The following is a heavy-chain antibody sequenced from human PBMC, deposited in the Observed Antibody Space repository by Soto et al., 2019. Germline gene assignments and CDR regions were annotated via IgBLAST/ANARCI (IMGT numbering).Heavy chain of an antibody. CDR3: AIGADNWNDGDWFDP. CDR1: GYTFTSYD. CDR2: MNPNNGNT. D-gene: IGHD1-1*01. J-gene: IGHJ5*02. Sequence: QVQLVQSGAEVKKPGASVKVSCKASGYTFTSYDINWVRQATGQGLEWRGRMNPNNGNTAYAQKFQGRVTMTRTTSISTAYMELSSLRSEDTAVYYCAIGADNWNDGDWFDPWGQGTLVTVSS. V-gene: IGHV1-8*01.